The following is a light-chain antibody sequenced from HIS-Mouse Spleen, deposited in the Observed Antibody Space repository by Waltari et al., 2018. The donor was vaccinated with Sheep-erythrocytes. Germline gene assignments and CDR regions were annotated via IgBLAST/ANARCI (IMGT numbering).Light chain of an antibody. CDR3: QQYNSYPLT. CDR1: QMISSW. CDR2: KAS. J-gene: IGKJ4*01. Sequence: DIQMTQSPSTLSASVGDRVTIPCRASQMISSWLAWYPQKPGKAPKLLLYKASSLESGVPSRFSGSGSGTEFTLTISSLQPDDFATYYCQQYNSYPLTFGGGTKVEIK. V-gene: IGKV1-5*03.